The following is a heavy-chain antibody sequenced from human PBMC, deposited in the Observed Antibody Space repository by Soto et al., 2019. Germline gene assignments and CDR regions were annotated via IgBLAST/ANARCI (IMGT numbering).Heavy chain of an antibody. V-gene: IGHV4-38-2*01. Sequence: KPSETLSLTCAVSGYSISSSYYWGWIRQPPGKGLEWIGSIYHSGSTYYNPSLKSRVTISVDTSKNQFSLNLSSVTAADTAVYYCARGSYNWNPRVNWFDPWGQGTLVTVS. J-gene: IGHJ5*02. CDR2: IYHSGST. D-gene: IGHD1-20*01. CDR3: ARGSYNWNPRVNWFDP. CDR1: GYSISSSYY.